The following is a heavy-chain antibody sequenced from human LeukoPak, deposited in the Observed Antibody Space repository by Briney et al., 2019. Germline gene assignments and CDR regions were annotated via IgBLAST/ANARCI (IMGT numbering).Heavy chain of an antibody. CDR1: GGSFSGHY. CDR2: INHSGST. Sequence: SETLSLTCAAYGGSFSGHYWSWIRQPPGKGLEWIGEINHSGSTNYNPSLKSRVTISVDTSKNQFSLKLSSVTAADTAVYYCARATNYYYDSSGYYRVPFFDYWGQGTLVTVSS. J-gene: IGHJ4*02. D-gene: IGHD3-22*01. CDR3: ARATNYYYDSSGYYRVPFFDY. V-gene: IGHV4-34*01.